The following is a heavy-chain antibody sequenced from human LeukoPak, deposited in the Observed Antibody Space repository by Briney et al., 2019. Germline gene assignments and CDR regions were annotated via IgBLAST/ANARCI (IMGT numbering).Heavy chain of an antibody. CDR2: IYLYGTT. J-gene: IGHJ6*02. CDR1: IGSISSSKW. V-gene: IGHV4-4*02. CDR3: ARQKWEQQGRDYYFNGLDV. Sequence: PSETLSLTCSVSIGSISSSKWWSWVRQSPVKGLEWIGEIYLYGTTNYNPSFTSRVTMSVDRSRNQFSLKLTSVTAADTAVYYCARQKWEQQGRDYYFNGLDVWGPGTTVIVTS. D-gene: IGHD1/OR15-1a*01.